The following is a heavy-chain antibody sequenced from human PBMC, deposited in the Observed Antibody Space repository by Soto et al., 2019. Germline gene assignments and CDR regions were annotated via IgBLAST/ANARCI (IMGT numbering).Heavy chain of an antibody. CDR3: ANGAAGLPVDY. CDR1: GGSFSGYY. D-gene: IGHD2-15*01. CDR2: INYSGST. Sequence: SETLSLTCAVYGGSFSGYYWSWIRQPPGKGLEWIGEINYSGSTNYNPSLKSRVTISVDTSKNQFSLKLSSVTAADTAVYYCANGAAGLPVDYWGQGTLVTVSS. V-gene: IGHV4-34*01. J-gene: IGHJ4*02.